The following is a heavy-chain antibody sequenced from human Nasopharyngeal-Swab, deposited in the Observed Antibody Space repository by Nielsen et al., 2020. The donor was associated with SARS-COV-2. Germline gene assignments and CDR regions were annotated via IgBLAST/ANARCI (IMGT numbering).Heavy chain of an antibody. CDR3: VRDPNYYGSGSHYGMDV. D-gene: IGHD3-10*01. J-gene: IGHJ6*02. CDR2: ISYDGSNK. CDR1: GFTFSSYA. V-gene: IGHV3-30*04. Sequence: GGSLRLSCAASGFTFSSYAMHWVRQAPGKGLEWVAVISYDGSNKYYADSVKGRFTISRDNSKNTLYLQMNSLRAEDTAVYYCVRDPNYYGSGSHYGMDVWGQGTTVTVSS.